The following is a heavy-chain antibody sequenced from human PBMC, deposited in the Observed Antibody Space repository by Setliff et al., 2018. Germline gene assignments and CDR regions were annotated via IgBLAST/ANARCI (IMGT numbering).Heavy chain of an antibody. CDR1: GGTSSSYA. Sequence: SVKVSCKASGGTSSSYAISWVRQAPGQGLEWMGGIIPIFGTANYAQKFQGRVTITTDESTSTAYMELSSLRSEDTAVYYCARDMEGSAQHYYYGMDVWGQGTTVTVS. J-gene: IGHJ6*02. V-gene: IGHV1-69*05. D-gene: IGHD6-6*01. CDR2: IIPIFGTA. CDR3: ARDMEGSAQHYYYGMDV.